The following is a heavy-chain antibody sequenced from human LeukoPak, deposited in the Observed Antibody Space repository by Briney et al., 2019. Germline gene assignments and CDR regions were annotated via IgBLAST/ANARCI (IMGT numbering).Heavy chain of an antibody. Sequence: PGRSLRLSCAASGFTFDDYAMHWVRQAPGKGLEWVSGISWNSGSIGYADSVKGRFTISRDNAKNSLYLQMNSLRAEDTAVYYCAKSIAPRYFDYWGQGTLVTVSS. J-gene: IGHJ4*02. V-gene: IGHV3-9*01. CDR1: GFTFDDYA. CDR3: AKSIAPRYFDY. D-gene: IGHD6-13*01. CDR2: ISWNSGSI.